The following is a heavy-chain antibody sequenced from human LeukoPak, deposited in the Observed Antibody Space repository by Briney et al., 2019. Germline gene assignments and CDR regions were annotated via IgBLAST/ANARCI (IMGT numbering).Heavy chain of an antibody. J-gene: IGHJ4*02. CDR2: IGGSGTRT. Sequence: PGGSLRLSCAASGITFSSYGMSWVRQAPGKGLEWVSSIGGSGTRTYYADSVKGRFTISRDNSKNTLYLQMNSLRDEDTAVYYCAKDSGWILFDDWGQGTLVTVSS. V-gene: IGHV3-23*01. D-gene: IGHD2-2*03. CDR1: GITFSSYG. CDR3: AKDSGWILFDD.